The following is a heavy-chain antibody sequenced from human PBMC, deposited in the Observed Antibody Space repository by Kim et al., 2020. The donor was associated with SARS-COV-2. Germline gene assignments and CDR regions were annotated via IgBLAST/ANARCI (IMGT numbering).Heavy chain of an antibody. Sequence: GGSLRLSCAASGFTFDDYAMHWVRQAPGKGLEWVSGISWNSGSIGYADSVKGRFTISRDNAKNSLYLQMNSLRAEDTALYYCAKDRSSSLYAFDIWGQGTMVTVSS. CDR2: ISWNSGSI. J-gene: IGHJ3*02. D-gene: IGHD6-13*01. CDR1: GFTFDDYA. V-gene: IGHV3-9*01. CDR3: AKDRSSSLYAFDI.